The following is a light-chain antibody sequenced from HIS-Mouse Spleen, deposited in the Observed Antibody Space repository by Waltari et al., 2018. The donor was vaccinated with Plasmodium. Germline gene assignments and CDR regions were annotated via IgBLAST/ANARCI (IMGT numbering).Light chain of an antibody. J-gene: IGLJ3*02. V-gene: IGLV3-10*01. Sequence: SYELTQPPSVSVSPGQTARITCPGDALPKKIAHWYQQKSGQAPVLVIYEDSKRPSGIPERFSGSSSGTMATLTISGAQVEDEADYYCYSTDSSGNHRVFGGGTKLTVL. CDR1: ALPKKI. CDR3: YSTDSSGNHRV. CDR2: EDS.